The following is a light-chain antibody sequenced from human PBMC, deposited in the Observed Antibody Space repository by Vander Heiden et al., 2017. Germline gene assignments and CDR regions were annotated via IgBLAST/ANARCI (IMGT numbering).Light chain of an antibody. CDR3: QHDINYPRT. J-gene: IGKJ1*01. CDR2: KAS. V-gene: IGKV1-5*03. CDR1: QSVSSW. Sequence: DIQMTQSPSTLSASIGDRVTITCRASQSVSSWLAWYQQKPGKAPKVLIYKASSLESGVPSRFSGSGSGTEFTLTISSLQPDDFATYYCQHDINYPRTFGRGTKVESK.